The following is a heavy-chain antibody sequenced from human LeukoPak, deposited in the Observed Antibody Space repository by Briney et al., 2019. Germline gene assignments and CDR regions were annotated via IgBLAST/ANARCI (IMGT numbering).Heavy chain of an antibody. CDR3: ARSTTYYYYGMDV. J-gene: IGHJ6*02. V-gene: IGHV4-39*01. D-gene: IGHD1-14*01. CDR1: GGSISSSSYY. CDR2: IYYSGST. Sequence: SETLSLTYTVSGGSISSSSYYWGWIRQPPGKGLEWIGSIYYSGSTYYNPSLKSRVTISVDTSKNQFSLKLSSVTAADTAVYYCARSTTYYYYGMDVWGQGTTVTVSS.